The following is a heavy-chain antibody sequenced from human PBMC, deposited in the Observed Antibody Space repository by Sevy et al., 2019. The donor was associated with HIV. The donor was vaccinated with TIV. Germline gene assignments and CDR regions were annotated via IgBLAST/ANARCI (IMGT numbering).Heavy chain of an antibody. CDR3: ARLTTKPTSDLYGMDV. Sequence: ASVKVSCKASGYMFTDYYIHWVRQAPGQGLEWMAWINPDSGVPNYAQRFQGGVTVTRDTSISTAYMELSRLRSNDTAIYYCARLTTKPTSDLYGMDVWGQGTTVTVSS. D-gene: IGHD4-17*01. CDR1: GYMFTDYY. CDR2: INPDSGVP. V-gene: IGHV1-2*02. J-gene: IGHJ6*02.